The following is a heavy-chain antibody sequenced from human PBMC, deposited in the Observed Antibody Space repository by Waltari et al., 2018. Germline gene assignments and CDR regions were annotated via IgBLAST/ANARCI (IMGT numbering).Heavy chain of an antibody. J-gene: IGHJ4*02. CDR1: GFPFTNYA. Sequence: EVQLLESGGGLVQPGGSLRLSCEASGFPFTNYAMNWVRQAPGKGTGWVSAISGSGESTYYADPVKGRFSISRDNPKNTLYLQMSSLRAEDTAVYYCAKGTNMVITHSYFDCWGQGILVTVSS. V-gene: IGHV3-23*01. CDR2: ISGSGEST. D-gene: IGHD2-21*01. CDR3: AKGTNMVITHSYFDC.